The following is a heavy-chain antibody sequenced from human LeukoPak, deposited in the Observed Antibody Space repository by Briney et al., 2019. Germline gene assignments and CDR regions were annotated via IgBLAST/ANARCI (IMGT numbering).Heavy chain of an antibody. CDR1: GFTFSSYT. CDR2: ISSSATYI. Sequence: GGSLRLSCGGSGFTFSSYTMNWVPKAPGKGLEWVASISSSATYIYYADSVRGRFTISRDDAKKSVFLHMNSLRAEDTAVYFCATWDDYGDFVAFEYWGQGTLVTVSS. CDR3: ATWDDYGDFVAFEY. D-gene: IGHD4-17*01. V-gene: IGHV3-21*01. J-gene: IGHJ4*02.